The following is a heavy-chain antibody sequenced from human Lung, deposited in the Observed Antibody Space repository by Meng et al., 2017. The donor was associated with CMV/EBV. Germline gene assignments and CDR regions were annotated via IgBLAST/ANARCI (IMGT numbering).Heavy chain of an antibody. J-gene: IGHJ3*02. Sequence: EVQLVESGGGLSQPGGSVRRSCAASGFTVSSTYMSWVRQAPGKGLEWVSVIYSGGSTYYADSVKGRFTISRDNSKNTLYLQMNSLRAEDTAVYYCARLIISHGAFDIWGQGTMVTVSS. CDR1: GFTVSSTY. D-gene: IGHD3-16*01. CDR3: ARLIISHGAFDI. CDR2: IYSGGST. V-gene: IGHV3-53*01.